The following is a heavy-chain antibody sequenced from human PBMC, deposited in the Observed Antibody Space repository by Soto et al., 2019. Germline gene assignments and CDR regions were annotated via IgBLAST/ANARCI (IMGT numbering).Heavy chain of an antibody. CDR3: AADRLAGPVNITSIAARVGSWFDP. J-gene: IGHJ5*02. Sequence: ASVKVSCKASGFTFTSSAMQWVRQARGQRLEWIGWIVVGSGNTNYAQKFQEKVTITRDMSTSTAYMELSSLRSEDTAVYYWAADRLAGPVNITSIAARVGSWFDPWGQGTLVTVSS. D-gene: IGHD6-6*01. V-gene: IGHV1-58*02. CDR1: GFTFTSSA. CDR2: IVVGSGNT.